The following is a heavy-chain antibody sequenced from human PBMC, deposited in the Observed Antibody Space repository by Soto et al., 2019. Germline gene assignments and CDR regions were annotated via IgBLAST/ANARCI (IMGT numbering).Heavy chain of an antibody. D-gene: IGHD3-10*01. CDR3: AKSRNSRLYFYDY. V-gene: IGHV3-20*04. CDR1: GFRFDDYG. J-gene: IGHJ4*02. CDR2: INWNGDST. Sequence: PGGSLRLSCAASGFRFDDYGMSWVRQVPGKGLEWVSGINWNGDSTGYADSVKGRFTISRDKAKNSLYLQMNSLRDEDTALYYCAKSRNSRLYFYDYWGQGTLVTVSS.